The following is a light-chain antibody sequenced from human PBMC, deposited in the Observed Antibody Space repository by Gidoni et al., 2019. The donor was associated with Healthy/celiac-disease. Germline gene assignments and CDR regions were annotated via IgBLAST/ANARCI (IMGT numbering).Light chain of an antibody. Sequence: EIVLTQSPATLSLSPGERATLSCTASQSVSSYFAWYQQKPGQAPRPLIYDATNRATGIPARFSGSGSGTDFTLTISSLEPEDFAVYYCQQRSNWPPFTFGPGTKVDIK. CDR1: QSVSSY. CDR2: DAT. J-gene: IGKJ3*01. CDR3: QQRSNWPPFT. V-gene: IGKV3-11*01.